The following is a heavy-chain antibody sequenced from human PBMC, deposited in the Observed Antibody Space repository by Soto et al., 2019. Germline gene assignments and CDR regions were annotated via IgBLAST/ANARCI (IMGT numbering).Heavy chain of an antibody. D-gene: IGHD2-21*01. J-gene: IGHJ5*02. CDR2: TIPILDRL. V-gene: IGHV1-69*10. Sequence: VKVSCKAIGXXFTTYAXPWVRQAPGQGLEWMGETIPILDRLVYAPRFRGRLTMNADNSTNMAYMELSTLRSDDTAVYYCARGRGEFDAWGQGTPVTVSS. CDR1: GXXFTTYA. CDR3: ARGRGEFDA.